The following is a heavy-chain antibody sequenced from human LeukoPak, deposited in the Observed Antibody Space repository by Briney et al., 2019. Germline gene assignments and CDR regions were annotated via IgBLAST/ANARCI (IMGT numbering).Heavy chain of an antibody. D-gene: IGHD2-15*01. CDR2: MNPNSGNT. J-gene: IGHJ5*02. V-gene: IGHV1-8*03. CDR3: ARMRYVVVAANNWFDP. Sequence: ASVKVSCKASGYTFTSYDINWVRQATGQGLEWMGWMNPNSGNTGYAQKFQGRVTITRNTSISTAYMELSSLRSEDTAVYYCARMRYVVVAANNWFDPWGQGTLVTVSS. CDR1: GYTFTSYD.